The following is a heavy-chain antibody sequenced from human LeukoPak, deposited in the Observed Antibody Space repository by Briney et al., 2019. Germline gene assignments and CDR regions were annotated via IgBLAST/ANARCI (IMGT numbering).Heavy chain of an antibody. J-gene: IGHJ5*02. D-gene: IGHD6-19*01. CDR1: GFTFSSYA. CDR2: ISGSGGST. CDR3: ARRRSSGWYAEVIDP. V-gene: IGHV3-23*01. Sequence: PGGSLRLSCAASGFTFSSYAMSWVRQAPGKGLEWVSAISGSGGSTYYADSVKGRFTISRDNSKNTLYLQMNSLRAEDTAVYYCARRRSSGWYAEVIDPWGQGTLVTVSS.